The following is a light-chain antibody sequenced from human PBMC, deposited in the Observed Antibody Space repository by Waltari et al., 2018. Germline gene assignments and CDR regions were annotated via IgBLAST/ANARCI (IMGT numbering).Light chain of an antibody. V-gene: IGKV4-1*01. CDR1: QSLLYSSNNKNY. CDR2: WAS. CDR3: QQYYGTPPYT. Sequence: DIVMTQSPDSLAVSLGERANINCKSSQSLLYSSNNKNYLAWYQQKLGQPPKLLFYWASTRESGVPDRFSGSGSGTDFTLTISSLQAEDVAVYYCQQYYGTPPYTFGQGTKLEIK. J-gene: IGKJ2*01.